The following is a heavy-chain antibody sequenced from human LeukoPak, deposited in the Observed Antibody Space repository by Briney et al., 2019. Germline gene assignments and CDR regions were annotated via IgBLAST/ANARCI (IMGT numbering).Heavy chain of an antibody. Sequence: GGSLRLSCAASGFVFSSNTMSWVRQAPGKGLEWVAFTRYDETLKYYAGSVRGRFTISRDNSKNTLYLQMNSLRTEDTAIYYCTKYRSGNFDYYPDLDSWGQGILVTVSS. CDR1: GFVFSSNT. D-gene: IGHD3-9*01. V-gene: IGHV3-30*02. CDR2: TRYDETLK. J-gene: IGHJ4*02. CDR3: TKYRSGNFDYYPDLDS.